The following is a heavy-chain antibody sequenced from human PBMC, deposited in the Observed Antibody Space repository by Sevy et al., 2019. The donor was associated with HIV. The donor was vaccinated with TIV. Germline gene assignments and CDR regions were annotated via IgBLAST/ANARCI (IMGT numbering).Heavy chain of an antibody. CDR1: GFTFSSYA. CDR3: AKAGPNYYGSGSTPPNWFDP. Sequence: GGSLRLSCAASGFTFSSYAMSWVRQAPGKGLEWVSAISGSGGSTYYADSVKGRFTISRDNSRNTLYLQMNSLRAEVTAVCYCAKAGPNYYGSGSTPPNWFDPWGQGTLVTVSS. J-gene: IGHJ5*02. V-gene: IGHV3-23*01. D-gene: IGHD3-10*01. CDR2: ISGSGGST.